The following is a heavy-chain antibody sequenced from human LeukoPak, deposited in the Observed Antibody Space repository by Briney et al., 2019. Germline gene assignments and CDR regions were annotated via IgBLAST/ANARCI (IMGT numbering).Heavy chain of an antibody. J-gene: IGHJ5*01. CDR1: GYTFSR. CDR2: INEDGSST. CDR3: TTDTFGARDS. V-gene: IGHV3-74*01. Sequence: PGGSLRLSCAASGYTFSRMHWARQGPGKGLVWVSRINEDGSSTSYAESVRGRFTIYRDNAKNTLYLQMNSLRAEDAAVYYCTTDTFGARDSWGQGTLVTVSS. D-gene: IGHD3-10*01.